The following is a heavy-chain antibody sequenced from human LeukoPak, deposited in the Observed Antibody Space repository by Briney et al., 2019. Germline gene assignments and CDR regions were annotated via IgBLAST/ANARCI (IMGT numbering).Heavy chain of an antibody. V-gene: IGHV3-7*01. CDR3: ARRDGTGHVGS. Sequence: PGGALRLSCAASGFTFSSYWKSWVRQAPGKGLEGVANIKQDGSEKYYVDSVKGRFTISRDNAKNSLYLQMNSLRAEDTAVYYCARRDGTGHVGSWGQGTLVTVSS. D-gene: IGHD2-15*01. CDR2: IKQDGSEK. J-gene: IGHJ5*02. CDR1: GFTFSSYW.